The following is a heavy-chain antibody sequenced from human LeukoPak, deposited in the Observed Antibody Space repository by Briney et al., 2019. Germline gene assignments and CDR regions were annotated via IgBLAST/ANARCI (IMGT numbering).Heavy chain of an antibody. CDR3: ARELNDRKGSSQQGVDH. CDR1: GYTFTDYF. V-gene: IGHV1-2*02. CDR2: INLKSGAT. J-gene: IGHJ5*02. Sequence: ASVKVSCKHPGYTFTDYFMHWVRQAPGQGLEWMAWINLKSGATNSAQKFQGRITVSRDTSVSTAYMELSSLRSDDTAIYYCARELNDRKGSSQQGVDHWGQGTLVTVSS. D-gene: IGHD3-22*01.